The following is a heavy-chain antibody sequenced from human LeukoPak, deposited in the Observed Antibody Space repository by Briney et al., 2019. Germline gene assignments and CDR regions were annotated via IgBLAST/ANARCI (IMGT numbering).Heavy chain of an antibody. J-gene: IGHJ6*02. Sequence: PGGSLGLSCAASGFTFSSYEMNWVRQAPGKGLEWVSYISSNGSTIYYADSVKGRFTISRDNAKNSLYLQMNSLRAEDTAVYYCARDNYYDSSGYYHYYYGMDVWGQGTTVTVSS. CDR3: ARDNYYDSSGYYHYYYGMDV. V-gene: IGHV3-48*03. CDR1: GFTFSSYE. CDR2: ISSNGSTI. D-gene: IGHD3-22*01.